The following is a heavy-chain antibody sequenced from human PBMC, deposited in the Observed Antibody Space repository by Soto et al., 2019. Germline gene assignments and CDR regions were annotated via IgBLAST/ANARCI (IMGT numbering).Heavy chain of an antibody. Sequence: SETLSLTCSVSGGSVSSSRYYWDWIRQPPGKGLEWIGSIYYSGSTYYSPSLKSRVTISVDTSKNQFSLKLSSVTAADTAVYFCARTTVTTPSWYFDLWGRGTLVTVSS. CDR3: ARTTVTTPSWYFDL. V-gene: IGHV4-39*01. CDR2: IYYSGST. D-gene: IGHD4-17*01. CDR1: GGSVSSSRYY. J-gene: IGHJ2*01.